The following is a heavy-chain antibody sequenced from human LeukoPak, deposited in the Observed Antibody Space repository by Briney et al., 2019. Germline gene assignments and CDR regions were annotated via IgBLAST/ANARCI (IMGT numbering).Heavy chain of an antibody. Sequence: GGSLRLSCAASGFTFNSYPMNWVRQAPGKGLEWVSAITDSGTSTYYADSVKGRFTISRDNSKNPVYLQMNSLRAEDTALYYCAKVRITIYGVVDAFDIWGQGTMVTVYS. V-gene: IGHV3-23*01. D-gene: IGHD3-3*01. J-gene: IGHJ3*02. CDR2: ITDSGTST. CDR3: AKVRITIYGVVDAFDI. CDR1: GFTFNSYP.